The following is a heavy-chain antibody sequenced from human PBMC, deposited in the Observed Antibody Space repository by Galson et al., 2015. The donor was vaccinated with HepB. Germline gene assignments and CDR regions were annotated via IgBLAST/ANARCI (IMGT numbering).Heavy chain of an antibody. CDR3: ANFPKNIYGSGSYFTADY. Sequence: SLRLSCAASGFTFSSYAMSWVRQAPGKRLEWVSAISGSGGSTYYADSVKGRFTTSRDNSKNTLYLQMNSLRAEDTAVYYCANFPKNIYGSGSYFTADYWGQGTLVTVSS. V-gene: IGHV3-23*01. CDR1: GFTFSSYA. D-gene: IGHD3-10*01. CDR2: ISGSGGST. J-gene: IGHJ4*02.